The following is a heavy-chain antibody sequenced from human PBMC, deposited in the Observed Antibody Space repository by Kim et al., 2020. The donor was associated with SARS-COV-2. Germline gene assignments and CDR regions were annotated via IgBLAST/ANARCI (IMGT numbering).Heavy chain of an antibody. Sequence: ASVKVSCKASGDTFTTSYSHWVRQAPGQGLEWMGIINPSGGSTNYAQKFQGRVTMTRDTSTSTVYMELSSRRYEDSAVYYCARDFSVHLSFEVDHWGQGTLVTVPS. D-gene: IGHD3-16*01. V-gene: IGHV1-46*01. CDR3: ARDFSVHLSFEVDH. J-gene: IGHJ4*02. CDR1: GDTFTTSY. CDR2: INPSGGST.